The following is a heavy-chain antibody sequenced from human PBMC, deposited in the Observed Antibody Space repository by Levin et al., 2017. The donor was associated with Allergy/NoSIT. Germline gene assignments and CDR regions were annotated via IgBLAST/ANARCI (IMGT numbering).Heavy chain of an antibody. J-gene: IGHJ4*02. D-gene: IGHD1-26*01. V-gene: IGHV3-74*01. Sequence: GGSLRLSCAASGFTFSSYWMHWVRQAPGKGLVWVSRINSDGSSTSYADSVKGRFTISRDNAKNTLYLQMNSLRAEDTAVYYCARRVGATNNYYFDYWGQGTLVTVSS. CDR1: GFTFSSYW. CDR3: ARRVGATNNYYFDY. CDR2: INSDGSST.